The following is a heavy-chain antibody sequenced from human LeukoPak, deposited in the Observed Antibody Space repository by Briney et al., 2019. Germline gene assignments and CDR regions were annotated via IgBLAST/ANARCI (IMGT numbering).Heavy chain of an antibody. CDR1: AFTISSYS. J-gene: IGHJ4*02. Sequence: PGGSLSFYSAASAFTISSYSMNWLRTAPGKGLGWVSSISSSSSYIYYADSVKGRFTISRDNAKNSLYLQMSSLRAEDTAVYYCAWARIAAAGLPDYWGQGTLVTVSS. V-gene: IGHV3-21*01. CDR3: AWARIAAAGLPDY. D-gene: IGHD6-13*01. CDR2: ISSSSSYI.